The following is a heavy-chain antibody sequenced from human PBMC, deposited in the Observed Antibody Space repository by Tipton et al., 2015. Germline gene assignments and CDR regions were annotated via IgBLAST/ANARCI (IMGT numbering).Heavy chain of an antibody. CDR1: GYSFRSYS. CDR2: ISPYDDST. D-gene: IGHD3-16*01. CDR3: VRGSWAYYAMDV. V-gene: IGHV1-18*01. J-gene: IGHJ6*02. Sequence: QLVQSGDEVKKPGASVKVSCKTSGYSFRSYSVDWVRQAPGQGLEWMGWISPYDDSTSYAQNFQGRVSLTSDTSTSTVYMELRSLKSDDTAVYYCVRGSWAYYAMDVWGQGTTVTVSS.